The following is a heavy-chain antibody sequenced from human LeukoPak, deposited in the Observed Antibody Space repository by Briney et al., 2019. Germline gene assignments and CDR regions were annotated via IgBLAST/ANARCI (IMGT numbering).Heavy chain of an antibody. Sequence: GGSLRLSCAASGFTFSSYSMNWVRQAPGKGLEWVSYISSSSTIYYADSVKGRFTISRDNSKNTLYLQMNSLRAEDTAVYYAVSSSLASSDFDYWGQRTLVTVSS. CDR1: GFTFSSYS. D-gene: IGHD6-13*01. V-gene: IGHV3-48*01. J-gene: IGHJ4*02. CDR2: ISSSSTI. CDR3: VSSSLASSDFDY.